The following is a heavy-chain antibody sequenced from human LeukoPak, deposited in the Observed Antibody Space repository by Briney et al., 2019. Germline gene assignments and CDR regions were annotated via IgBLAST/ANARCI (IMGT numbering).Heavy chain of an antibody. J-gene: IGHJ4*02. V-gene: IGHV1-46*01. CDR2: INPSGGTT. CDR3: ARELYDYSPLHF. Sequence: ASVKVSCRASGYSFTSYTSYYIQWVRQAPGQGLEWMGIINPSGGTTTYAQKFQGRVTMTRDTSTNTVYMELSSLRSEDTAVYYCARELYDYSPLHFWGQGTLVTVSS. CDR1: GYSFTSYTSYY. D-gene: IGHD4-11*01.